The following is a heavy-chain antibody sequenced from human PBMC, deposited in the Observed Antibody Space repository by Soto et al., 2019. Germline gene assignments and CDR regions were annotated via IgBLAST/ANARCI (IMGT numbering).Heavy chain of an antibody. J-gene: IGHJ4*02. D-gene: IGHD3-9*01. CDR2: ISGSGGST. V-gene: IGHV3-23*01. CDR3: AKDLLGYDILTGYLLVGETNLDY. Sequence: EVQLLESGGGLVQPGGSLRLSCAASGFTFSSYAMSWVRQAPGKGLEWVSAISGSGGSTYYADSVKGRFTISRDNSKNTLYLQMNSLRAEDTAVYHCAKDLLGYDILTGYLLVGETNLDYWGQGTLVTVSS. CDR1: GFTFSSYA.